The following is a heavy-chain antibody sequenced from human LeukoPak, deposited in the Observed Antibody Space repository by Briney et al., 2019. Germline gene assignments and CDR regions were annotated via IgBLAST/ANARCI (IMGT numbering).Heavy chain of an antibody. CDR1: GFTFSSYG. Sequence: GGSLRLSCAASGFTFSSYGMHWVRQAPGKGLEWVAYIQYDGSNEQYADSVKGRFSISRDNSKNILFLQMNSLRTEDTAVYYCAKDRCSNGIGCYYYYMAVWGKGTTVTISS. J-gene: IGHJ6*03. V-gene: IGHV3-30*02. CDR2: IQYDGSNE. D-gene: IGHD2-8*01. CDR3: AKDRCSNGIGCYYYYMAV.